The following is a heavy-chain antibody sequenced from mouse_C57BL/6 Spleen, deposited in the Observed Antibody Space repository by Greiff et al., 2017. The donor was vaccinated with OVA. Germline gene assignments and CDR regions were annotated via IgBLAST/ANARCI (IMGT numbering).Heavy chain of an antibody. J-gene: IGHJ2*01. Sequence: QVQLQQPGAELVKPGASVKLSCKASGYTFTSYWMHWVKQRPGQGLEWIGMIHPNSGSTNYNEKFKSKATLTVDKYSSTAYMQLSSLTSEDSAFYYCGACITTVVARFDYWGQGTTLTVSS. CDR1: GYTFTSYW. CDR3: GACITTVVARFDY. CDR2: IHPNSGST. D-gene: IGHD1-1*01. V-gene: IGHV1-64*01.